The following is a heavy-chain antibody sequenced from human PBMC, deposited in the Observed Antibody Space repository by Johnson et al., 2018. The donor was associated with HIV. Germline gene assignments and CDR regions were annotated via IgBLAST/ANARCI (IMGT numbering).Heavy chain of an antibody. Sequence: QVQLVESGGGVVQPGRSLRLSCAASGFTFSSYGMHWVRQAPGKGLEWVAVISYDGSNKYHADSVKGRFAISRDDSKNTLFLQMNSLRAEDTAIYYCAKDGSGTYPNAFDIWGQGTMVTVSS. CDR2: ISYDGSNK. V-gene: IGHV3-30*18. D-gene: IGHD1-26*01. J-gene: IGHJ3*02. CDR1: GFTFSSYG. CDR3: AKDGSGTYPNAFDI.